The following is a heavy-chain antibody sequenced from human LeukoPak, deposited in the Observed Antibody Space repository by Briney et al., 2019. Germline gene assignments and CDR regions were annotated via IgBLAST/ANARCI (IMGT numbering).Heavy chain of an antibody. CDR2: IRYDGSNK. D-gene: IGHD1-26*01. Sequence: GGSLRLSCAASGFTFSSYGMHWVRQAPGKGLEWVAVIRYDGSNKYYADSVKGRFTISRDNSKNTLYLQMNSLRAEDTAVYYCVRDLEWYSGYLDYWGQGTLVTVSS. CDR1: GFTFSSYG. CDR3: VRDLEWYSGYLDY. J-gene: IGHJ4*02. V-gene: IGHV3-33*01.